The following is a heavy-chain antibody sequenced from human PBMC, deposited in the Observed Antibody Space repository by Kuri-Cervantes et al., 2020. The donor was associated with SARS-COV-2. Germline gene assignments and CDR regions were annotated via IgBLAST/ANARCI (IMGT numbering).Heavy chain of an antibody. Sequence: GGSLRLSCAASGFTVSSNYMSWVRQAPGKGLEWVSVIYSGGSTYYAGSVKGRFTISRDNSKNTLYLQMNSLRAEDTAVYYCARDGIRWFRFQHWGQGTLVTVSS. D-gene: IGHD4-23*01. CDR3: ARDGIRWFRFQH. CDR2: IYSGGST. J-gene: IGHJ1*01. CDR1: GFTVSSNY. V-gene: IGHV3-53*01.